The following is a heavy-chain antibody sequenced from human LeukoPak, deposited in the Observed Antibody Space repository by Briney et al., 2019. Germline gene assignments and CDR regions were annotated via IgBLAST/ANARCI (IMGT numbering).Heavy chain of an antibody. CDR2: MYLSGTT. J-gene: IGHJ4*02. Sequence: SETLSLTCTVSGDSINSLDLWSWVRQPPGKGLEWIGEMYLSGTTHSNPSVKSRVTISIDKSKNQFFLNLSSVTAADTAVYYCAGLVGRYSSGLYYYYFDYWGQGTLVIVSS. V-gene: IGHV4-4*02. CDR3: AGLVGRYSSGLYYYYFDY. CDR1: GDSINSLDL. D-gene: IGHD3-22*01.